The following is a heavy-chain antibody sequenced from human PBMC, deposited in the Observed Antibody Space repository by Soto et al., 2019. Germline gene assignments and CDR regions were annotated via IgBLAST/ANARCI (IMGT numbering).Heavy chain of an antibody. Sequence: ETLCLRRSVSGGSLRKRYWAGSRHSPGQGLEWIGNIYDSGSTNYSPALKSRVSMSVDTSKHLFSLKMNSVTAADTAGDSCARSSMVPVASFASWGQGPGVT. CDR1: GGSLRKRY. CDR2: IYDSGST. V-gene: IGHV4-59*11. D-gene: IGHD2-8*01. J-gene: IGHJ4*02. CDR3: ARSSMVPVASFAS.